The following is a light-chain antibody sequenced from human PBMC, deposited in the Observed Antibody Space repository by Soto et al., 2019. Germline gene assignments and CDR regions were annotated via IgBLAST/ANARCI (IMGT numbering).Light chain of an antibody. V-gene: IGKV3-15*01. CDR3: QPYNNWPLT. CDR2: DTS. J-gene: IGKJ4*01. CDR1: QGIGDT. Sequence: EVVMRHSPATLSVSLGEGATLSCRASQGIGDTLAWYQHKPGQTPRLLIYDTSTRSTGVPTRFSGSRSGAEFALTINSLQSEDFAVYYCQPYNNWPLTFGGGTKVDIK.